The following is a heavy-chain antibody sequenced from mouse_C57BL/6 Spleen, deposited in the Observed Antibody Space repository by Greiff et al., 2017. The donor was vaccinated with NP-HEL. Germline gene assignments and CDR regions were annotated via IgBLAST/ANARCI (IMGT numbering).Heavy chain of an antibody. CDR2: ISSGGSYT. D-gene: IGHD1-1*01. CDR3: ARRLREWYFDV. J-gene: IGHJ1*03. V-gene: IGHV5-6*01. CDR1: GFTFSSYG. Sequence: DVHLVESGGDLVKPGGSLKLSCAASGFTFSSYGMSWVRQTPDKRLEWVATISSGGSYTYYPDSVKGRFTISRDNAKNTLYLQMSSLKSEDTAMYYCARRLREWYFDVWGTGTTVTVSS.